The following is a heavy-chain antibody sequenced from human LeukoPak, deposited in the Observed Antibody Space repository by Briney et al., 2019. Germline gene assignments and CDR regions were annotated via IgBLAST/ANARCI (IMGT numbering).Heavy chain of an antibody. V-gene: IGHV3-21*01. Sequence: GGSLRLSLAASGFPLCTYSMNWVRQAPGKGLEWVSFISSSSNNIYYADSVKGRFTISRDNANHSLLLQMNSPRADDTADEYCARVGDYNRHYICDYWDQGTQVTVSS. CDR3: ARVGDYNRHYICDY. J-gene: IGHJ4*02. D-gene: IGHD1-7*01. CDR2: ISSSSNNI. CDR1: GFPLCTYS.